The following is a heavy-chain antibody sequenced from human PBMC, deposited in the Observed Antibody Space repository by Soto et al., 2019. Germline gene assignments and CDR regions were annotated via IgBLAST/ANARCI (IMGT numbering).Heavy chain of an antibody. V-gene: IGHV3-21*01. J-gene: IGHJ6*03. Sequence: EVQLVESGGGLVKPGGSLRLSCAASGFTFSSYSMNWVRKAPGKGLEWVSSISSSSSYIYYADSGKGRCTISRDNAKNSLYLQMNSLRAEETAVYYCARDRKIPRCGELLRIYYEYYMDVGVKGTTVTVSS. CDR1: GFTFSSYS. CDR3: ARDRKIPRCGELLRIYYEYYMDV. D-gene: IGHD3-10*01. CDR2: ISSSSSYI.